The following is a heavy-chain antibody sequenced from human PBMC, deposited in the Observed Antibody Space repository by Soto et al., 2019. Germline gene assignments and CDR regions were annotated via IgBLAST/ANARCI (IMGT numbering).Heavy chain of an antibody. Sequence: GASVKVSCKASGGTFSSYTISWVRQAPGQGLEWMGRIIPILGIANYAQKFQGRVTITADKSTSTAYMELSSLRSEDTAVYYCASHSSSWYQRAFDIWGQGTMVTVSS. D-gene: IGHD6-13*01. V-gene: IGHV1-69*02. J-gene: IGHJ3*02. CDR1: GGTFSSYT. CDR3: ASHSSSWYQRAFDI. CDR2: IIPILGIA.